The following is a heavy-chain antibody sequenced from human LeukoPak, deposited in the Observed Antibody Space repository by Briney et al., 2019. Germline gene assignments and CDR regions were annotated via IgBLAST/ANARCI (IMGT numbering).Heavy chain of an antibody. D-gene: IGHD6-13*01. J-gene: IGHJ6*03. CDR1: GFTFSSYA. CDR2: ISSNGGST. CDR3: ARGTAASYHYYMDV. Sequence: GGSLRLSCAASGFTFSSYAMHWVRQAPGKGLEYVSAISSNGGSTYYANSVKGRFTISRDNSKNTLYLQMGSLRAEDMAVYYCARGTAASYHYYMDVWGKGTTVTVSS. V-gene: IGHV3-64*01.